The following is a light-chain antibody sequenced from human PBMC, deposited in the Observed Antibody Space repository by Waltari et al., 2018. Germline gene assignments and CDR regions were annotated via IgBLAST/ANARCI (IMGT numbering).Light chain of an antibody. CDR3: SSYIDSSTLEL. J-gene: IGLJ2*01. V-gene: IGLV2-14*03. Sequence: QSALTQPASVSGSPGQSITSPCTGTSSDVCDYNYVSWYQQHPGKAPKLMIYDVSNRASGVSNRFSGSKSGNTASLTISGLQAEDEADYYCSSYIDSSTLELFGGGTSLTVL. CDR1: SSDVCDYNY. CDR2: DVS.